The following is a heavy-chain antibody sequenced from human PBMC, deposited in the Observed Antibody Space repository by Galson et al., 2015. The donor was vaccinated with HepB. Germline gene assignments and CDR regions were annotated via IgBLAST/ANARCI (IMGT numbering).Heavy chain of an antibody. V-gene: IGHV4-34*01. Sequence: TLSLTCGVYGGAFSGCYWTWIRQPPGKGLEWIGEINHRGSTNYNPSLKSRVTISVDTSKKLRSVNQFSLKLSSVIAADTAVYYCARGGTGPRRGYPDMIYGLDVWGQGTTVTVSS. CDR1: GGAFSGCY. CDR2: INHRGST. CDR3: ARGGTGPRRGYPDMIYGLDV. J-gene: IGHJ6*02. D-gene: IGHD5-12*01.